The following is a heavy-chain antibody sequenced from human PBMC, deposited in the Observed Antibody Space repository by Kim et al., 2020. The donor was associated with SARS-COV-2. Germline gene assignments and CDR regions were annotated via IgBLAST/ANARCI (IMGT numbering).Heavy chain of an antibody. V-gene: IGHV3-30-3*01. CDR2: ISYEGDSR. Sequence: GGSLRLSCAASGFTFTDYGLHWVRQAPGKGLEWVAVISYEGDSRSYADSVRGRFTISRDNSKNTFYLQMNNLRTEDTAVYFCAREDQYHGSGSSNPGESWGQGTLVTVS. J-gene: IGHJ5*02. CDR3: AREDQYHGSGSSNPGES. CDR1: GFTFTDYG. D-gene: IGHD3-10*01.